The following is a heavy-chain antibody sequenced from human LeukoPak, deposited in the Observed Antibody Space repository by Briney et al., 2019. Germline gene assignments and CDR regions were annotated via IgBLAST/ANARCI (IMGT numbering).Heavy chain of an antibody. J-gene: IGHJ4*02. V-gene: IGHV3-9*01. CDR3: RKYLTVCPVMRYYFHY. Sequence: GGSLRLSCAASGFTFDDYAMHWVRQAPGKGLEWVSGISWNSGSICYADSVKGLFTISRDNANNSLYLQMHPVRADDTRLYHCRKYLTVCPVMRYYFHYWRQATLPTVPS. D-gene: IGHD3-16*01. CDR2: ISWNSGSI. CDR1: GFTFDDYA.